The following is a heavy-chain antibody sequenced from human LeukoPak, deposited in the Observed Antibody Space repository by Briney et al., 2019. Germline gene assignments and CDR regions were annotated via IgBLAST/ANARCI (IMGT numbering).Heavy chain of an antibody. CDR1: GGSISSITYY. D-gene: IGHD2-21*02. CDR3: ARESSGYCGGDCSPLDAFDI. V-gene: IGHV4-39*07. Sequence: SETLSLTCIVSGGSISSITYYWGWIRQPPGKGLEWIGTIHYSGSTYYNPSLKSRVTISVDRSKNQFSLKLSSVTAADTAVYYCARESSGYCGGDCSPLDAFDIWGQGTMVTVSS. J-gene: IGHJ3*02. CDR2: IHYSGST.